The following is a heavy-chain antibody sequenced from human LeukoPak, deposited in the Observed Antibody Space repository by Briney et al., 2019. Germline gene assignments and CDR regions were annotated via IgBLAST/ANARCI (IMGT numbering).Heavy chain of an antibody. Sequence: SETLSLTCTVSGGSISNGDYYWSWIRQPPGKGLEWIGYIYYSGSTYYNPSLKSRVTISVDTSKNQFSLKLSSVTAADTAVYYCARYYDSSGYYYDAFDIWGQGTMVTVSS. J-gene: IGHJ3*02. D-gene: IGHD3-22*01. CDR3: ARYYDSSGYYYDAFDI. CDR2: IYYSGST. CDR1: GGSISNGDYY. V-gene: IGHV4-30-4*08.